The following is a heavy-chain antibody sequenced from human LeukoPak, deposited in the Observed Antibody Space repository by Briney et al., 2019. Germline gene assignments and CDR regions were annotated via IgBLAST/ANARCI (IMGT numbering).Heavy chain of an antibody. J-gene: IGHJ4*02. CDR3: ARVEIEASGYVVDY. CDR1: GGSLSDYH. Sequence: PSETLSLTCAVYGGSLSDYHWRWIRQPPGKGLEWIGEISHSGGTNYNPSLKSRVTISVDTSKNQFSLKLSSVTAADTAVYYCARVEIEASGYVVDYWGQGTLVTVSS. CDR2: ISHSGGT. D-gene: IGHD6-25*01. V-gene: IGHV4-34*01.